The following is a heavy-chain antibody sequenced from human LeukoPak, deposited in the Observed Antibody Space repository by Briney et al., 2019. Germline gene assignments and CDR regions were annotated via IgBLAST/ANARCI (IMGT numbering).Heavy chain of an antibody. V-gene: IGHV4-4*07. D-gene: IGHD3-22*01. CDR3: ARDRYYYDSSGYYQLDY. CDR1: GGSMSSYF. Sequence: SETLSLTCLVSGGSMSSYFWSWIRQPAGKGLEWIGRIYTSGSTNYNPSPKRRVTMSVDTSKNLFSLKLSSVTAADTAVYYCARDRYYYDSSGYYQLDYWGQGTLVTVSS. CDR2: IYTSGST. J-gene: IGHJ4*02.